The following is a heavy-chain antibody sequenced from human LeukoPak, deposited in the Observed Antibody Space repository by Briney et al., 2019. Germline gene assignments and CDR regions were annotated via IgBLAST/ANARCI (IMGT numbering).Heavy chain of an antibody. D-gene: IGHD4-17*01. V-gene: IGHV4-34*01. CDR2: INHNGST. CDR1: GGSFSGYY. J-gene: IGHJ4*02. Sequence: SETLSLTCAVYGGSFSGYYWSWIRQPPGKGLEWIGEINHNGSTNHNPSLKSRVTISVDTSKNQFSLKLSSVTAADTAVYYCASITTTVTTFPNYYFDYWGQGTLVTVSS. CDR3: ASITTTVTTFPNYYFDY.